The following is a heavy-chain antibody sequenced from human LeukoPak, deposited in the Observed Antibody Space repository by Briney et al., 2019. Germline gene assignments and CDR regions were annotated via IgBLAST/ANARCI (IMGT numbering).Heavy chain of an antibody. D-gene: IGHD2-2*01. J-gene: IGHJ6*02. Sequence: GRSLRLSCAASGFTFNSYGMHWVRQAPGKGLEWVAVISYGGSNKFYSDSVKGRFTISRDNSKNTLYLQMNSLRAEDTAVYYCAKDILLGTTRGYCSSTSCYGGMDVWGQGTTVTVSS. V-gene: IGHV3-30*18. CDR3: AKDILLGTTRGYCSSTSCYGGMDV. CDR2: ISYGGSNK. CDR1: GFTFNSYG.